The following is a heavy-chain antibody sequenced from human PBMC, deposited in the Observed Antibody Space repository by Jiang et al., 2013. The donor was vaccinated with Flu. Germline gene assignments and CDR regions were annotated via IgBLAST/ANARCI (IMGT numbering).Heavy chain of an antibody. CDR3: ARGVQLVYDS. V-gene: IGHV4-59*11. J-gene: IGHJ4*02. CDR1: GGSMTGQH. D-gene: IGHD1-1*01. CDR2: ISSSGGT. Sequence: GPGLVKPSETLSLTCSVSGGSMTGQHWTWIRQSPEKGLEWIGFISSSGGTRYNPSLGSRVTMSIDMSNSQFSLSLASVTAADTAVYYCARGVQLVYDSWGQGTLVTVSA.